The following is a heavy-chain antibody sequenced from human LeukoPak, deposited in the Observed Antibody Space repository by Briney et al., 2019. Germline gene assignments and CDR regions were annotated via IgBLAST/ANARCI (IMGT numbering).Heavy chain of an antibody. CDR2: ISGSGGST. J-gene: IGHJ6*02. CDR1: GFTFSSYA. CDR3: AKDPGGYYGSGSYPAAPYYYYGMDV. D-gene: IGHD3-10*01. V-gene: IGHV3-23*01. Sequence: PGRSLRLSCAASGFTFSSYAMSWVRQAPGKGLEWVSAISGSGGSTYYADSVKGRFTISRDNSKNALYLQMNSLRAEDTAVYYCAKDPGGYYGSGSYPAAPYYYYGMDVWGQGTTVTVSS.